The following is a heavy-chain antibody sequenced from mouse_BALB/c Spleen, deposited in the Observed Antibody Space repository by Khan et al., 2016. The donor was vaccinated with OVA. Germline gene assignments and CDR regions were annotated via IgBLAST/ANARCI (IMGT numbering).Heavy chain of an antibody. CDR1: GFTFSSYS. D-gene: IGHD4-1*01. J-gene: IGHJ3*01. V-gene: IGHV5-6*01. Sequence: EVQLVESGGDLVKPGGSLKLSCAASGFTFSSYSMSWVRQTPDKRLEWVASISSGGDYPYSPDIVKGRFTISRDNAKNTLYLEMSSLKSEDTARYYCASHLTGSFAYWGQGTLVTGSA. CDR3: ASHLTGSFAY. CDR2: ISSGGDYP.